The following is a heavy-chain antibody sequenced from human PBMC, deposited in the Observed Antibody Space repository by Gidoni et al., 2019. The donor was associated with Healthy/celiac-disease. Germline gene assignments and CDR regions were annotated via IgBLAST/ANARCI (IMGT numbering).Heavy chain of an antibody. CDR3: TRVVPPPDYGDYVYWFDP. J-gene: IGHJ5*02. CDR2: IRSKAYGGTT. Sequence: EVQLVESGGGLVQPGRSLRLSCTASGFTFGDYAMSWVRQAPGKGLEWVGFIRSKAYGGTTEYAASVKGRFTISRDDSKSIAYLQMNSLKTEDTAVYYCTRVVPPPDYGDYVYWFDPWGQGTLVTVSS. D-gene: IGHD4-17*01. CDR1: GFTFGDYA. V-gene: IGHV3-49*04.